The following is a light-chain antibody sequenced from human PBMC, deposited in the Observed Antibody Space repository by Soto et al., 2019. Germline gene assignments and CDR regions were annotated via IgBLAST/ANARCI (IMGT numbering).Light chain of an antibody. J-gene: IGLJ2*01. Sequence: QSVLAQPPSASGTPGQKVFITCSGSSSNISGTNYAYWYQQLPGAAPKLLMHSNNLRPSGVPERISGSKFGTAASLAISGLRPEDEAVYYCASWEDRLAAGIFGGGPKVTVL. CDR1: SSNISGTNY. V-gene: IGLV1-47*02. CDR3: ASWEDRLAAGI. CDR2: SNN.